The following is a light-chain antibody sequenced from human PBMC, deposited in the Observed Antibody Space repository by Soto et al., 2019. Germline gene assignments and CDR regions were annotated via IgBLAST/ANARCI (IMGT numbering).Light chain of an antibody. CDR3: CSYAGSSTFVV. Sequence: QSVLTQPASVSGSPGQPITISCTGTSSDVGSYNLVSWYQQHPGKAPKLLIYEGTNRPSGVSYRFSGSKSGNTASLTISGLQAEDEADYYCCSYAGSSTFVVFGGGTKLTVL. CDR2: EGT. J-gene: IGLJ2*01. CDR1: SSDVGSYNL. V-gene: IGLV2-23*03.